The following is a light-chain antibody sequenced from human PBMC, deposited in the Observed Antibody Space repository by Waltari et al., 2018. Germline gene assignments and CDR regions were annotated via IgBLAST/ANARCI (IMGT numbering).Light chain of an antibody. CDR1: QSIGSH. Sequence: EIVMTQSPATLSVSPGERATLSCRASQSIGSHLAWYQQTPGQGPRLLIYGASTRATGIPARFSGRGSGTEFTLTISSLQSEDFAVYFCHQYNDWPPTFGQGTTVEIK. CDR3: HQYNDWPPT. J-gene: IGKJ1*01. V-gene: IGKV3-15*01. CDR2: GAS.